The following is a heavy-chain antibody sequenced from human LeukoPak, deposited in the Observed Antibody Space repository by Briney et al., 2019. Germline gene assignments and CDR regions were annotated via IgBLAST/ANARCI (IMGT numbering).Heavy chain of an antibody. CDR2: IHSDGKT. Sequence: GGSLRLSCAVSGFTVSNNYMSWVRQAPGKGLEWVSVIHSDGKTYYADSVKSRFIISRDNSNNMVFLQMDSLRAEDTAFYYCTRDKRFLHWYFDLWGRGTLVTVSS. J-gene: IGHJ2*01. V-gene: IGHV3-66*01. CDR3: TRDKRFLHWYFDL. D-gene: IGHD5-24*01. CDR1: GFTVSNNY.